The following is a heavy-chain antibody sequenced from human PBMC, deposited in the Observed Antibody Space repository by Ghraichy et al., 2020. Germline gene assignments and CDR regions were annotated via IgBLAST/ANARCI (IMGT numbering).Heavy chain of an antibody. CDR3: ARTPSLVATIRGFDY. D-gene: IGHD5-12*01. CDR2: INHSGST. V-gene: IGHV4-34*01. Sequence: SETLSLTCAVYGGSFSGYYWSWIRQPPGKGLEWIGEINHSGSTNYNPSLKSRVTISVDTSKNQFSLKLSSVTAADTAVYYCARTPSLVATIRGFDYWGQGTLVTVSS. J-gene: IGHJ4*02. CDR1: GGSFSGYY.